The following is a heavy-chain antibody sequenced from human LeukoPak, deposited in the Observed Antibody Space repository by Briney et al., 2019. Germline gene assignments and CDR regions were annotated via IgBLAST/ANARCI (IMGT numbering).Heavy chain of an antibody. V-gene: IGHV3-11*04. J-gene: IGHJ5*02. D-gene: IGHD5-24*01. CDR1: GFTFSDYY. CDR2: ISSSGSTI. CDR3: ARETRWLQLPDWFDP. Sequence: PGGSLRLSCAASGFTFSDYYMSWTRQAPGKGLEWVSYISSSGSTIYYADSVKGRFTISRDNAKNSLYLQMNSLRAEDTAVYYCARETRWLQLPDWFDPWGEGTLVTVSS.